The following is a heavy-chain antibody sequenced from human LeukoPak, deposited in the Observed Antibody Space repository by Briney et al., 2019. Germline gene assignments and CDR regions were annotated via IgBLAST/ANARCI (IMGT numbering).Heavy chain of an antibody. CDR2: IRYDGSNK. D-gene: IGHD5-18*01. CDR1: GFTFSSYG. CDR3: ANPGRVDTAMVKGVGFDY. Sequence: PGGSLRLSCAASGFTFSSYGMHWVRQAPGKGLEWVAFIRYDGSNKYYADSVKGRFTISRDNSKNTLYLQMNSLRAEDTAVYYCANPGRVDTAMVKGVGFDYWGQGTLVTVSS. V-gene: IGHV3-30*02. J-gene: IGHJ4*02.